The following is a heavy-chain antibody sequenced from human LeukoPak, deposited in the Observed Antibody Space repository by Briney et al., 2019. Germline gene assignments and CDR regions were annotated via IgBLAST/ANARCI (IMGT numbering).Heavy chain of an antibody. D-gene: IGHD3-10*01. Sequence: GGSLRLSCVGSGFSFTDAWMSWVRQIPGKGLEWVGRIESKTDGETTDYATPVKDRFIISRDDSTNTLYLQMNSLKSEDTAVYYCTTPNYYGSGSLIYFFDYWGQGTLVTVSP. CDR1: GFSFTDAW. V-gene: IGHV3-15*04. CDR2: IESKTDGETT. CDR3: TTPNYYGSGSLIYFFDY. J-gene: IGHJ4*02.